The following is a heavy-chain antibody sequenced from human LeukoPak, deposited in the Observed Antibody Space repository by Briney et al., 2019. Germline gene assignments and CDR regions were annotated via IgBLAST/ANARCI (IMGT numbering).Heavy chain of an antibody. CDR3: ARVNLYYYYMDV. V-gene: IGHV4-59*01. CDR1: GGSISSYY. J-gene: IGHJ6*03. Sequence: SETLSLTCTVSGGSISSYYWSWIRQPPGKGLEWIGYIYYSGSTNYNPSLKSRVTISVDTSKNQFSLKLSSVTAADTAVYYCARVNLYYYYMDVWGKGTTVTVSS. CDR2: IYYSGST.